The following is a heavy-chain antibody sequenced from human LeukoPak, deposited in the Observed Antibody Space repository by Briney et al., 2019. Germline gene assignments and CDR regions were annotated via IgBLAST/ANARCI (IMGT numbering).Heavy chain of an antibody. CDR1: GGSISSSSYY. V-gene: IGHV4-39*07. Sequence: PSGTLSLTCTVSGGSISSSSYYWGWIRQPPVKGLEWIGSIYYSGSTYYNPSLKSRVTISVDTSKNQFSLKLSSVTAADTAVYYCASKVSAYYYDSRERGAFDIWGQGTMVTVSS. J-gene: IGHJ3*02. D-gene: IGHD3-22*01. CDR2: IYYSGST. CDR3: ASKVSAYYYDSRERGAFDI.